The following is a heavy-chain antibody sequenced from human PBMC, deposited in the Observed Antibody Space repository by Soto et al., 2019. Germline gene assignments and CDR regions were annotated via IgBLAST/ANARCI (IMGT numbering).Heavy chain of an antibody. V-gene: IGHV1-2*02. CDR2: INPNSGGT. D-gene: IGHD6-19*01. J-gene: IGHJ3*02. Sequence: SVKVSCKASGYTFTGYYMHWVRQAPGQGLEWMGWINPNSGGTNYAQKFQGRVTMTRDTSISTAYMELSRLRSDDTAVYYCAREVPGGAVVGYAFDSWGQGTIFSVS. CDR1: GYTFTGYY. CDR3: AREVPGGAVVGYAFDS.